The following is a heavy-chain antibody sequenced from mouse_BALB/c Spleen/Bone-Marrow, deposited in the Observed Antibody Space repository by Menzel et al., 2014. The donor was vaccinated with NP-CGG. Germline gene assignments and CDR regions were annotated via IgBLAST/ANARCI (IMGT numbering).Heavy chain of an antibody. CDR3: ARRNDGSSDWDFEV. CDR1: GYSFTGYY. V-gene: IGHV1-31*01. Sequence: VQLQQSGPELVKPGASVKISCKASGYSFTGYYMHWVKQSHVKSLEWIGRINPYNGATSYNQNFKDKASLTVDKSSSAGYMELHSLTSEDCAVYDCARRNDGSSDWDFEVGVAGTTVSVAS. D-gene: IGHD1-1*01. CDR2: INPYNGAT. J-gene: IGHJ1*01.